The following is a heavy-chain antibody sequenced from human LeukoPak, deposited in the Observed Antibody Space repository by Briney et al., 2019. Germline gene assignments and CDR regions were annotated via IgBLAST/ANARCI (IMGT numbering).Heavy chain of an antibody. D-gene: IGHD1-26*01. V-gene: IGHV3-21*01. CDR2: ISSSSTYI. J-gene: IGHJ4*02. Sequence: GGSLRLSCAASGFSFRTYSMNWVRQAPGKGLEWVSSISSSSTYIYYVDSGEGRFTISRDDAKNSLYLQMNSLRAEDTAVYYCVRVEMGAINAYFDYWGQGALVTVSS. CDR1: GFSFRTYS. CDR3: VRVEMGAINAYFDY.